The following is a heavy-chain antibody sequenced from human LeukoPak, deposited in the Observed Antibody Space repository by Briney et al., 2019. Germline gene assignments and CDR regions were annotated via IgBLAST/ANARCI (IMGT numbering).Heavy chain of an antibody. CDR3: ARRASYSSRPYYFDY. CDR1: GYSFTSYW. V-gene: IGHV5-51*01. D-gene: IGHD6-13*01. Sequence: GESLKISCNGSGYSFTSYWIGWVRQMPGKGLEWMGIIYPGDSDTRYSPSFQGQVTISADKSISTAYLQWSSLKASDTAMYYCARRASYSSRPYYFDYWGQGTLVTVSS. CDR2: IYPGDSDT. J-gene: IGHJ4*02.